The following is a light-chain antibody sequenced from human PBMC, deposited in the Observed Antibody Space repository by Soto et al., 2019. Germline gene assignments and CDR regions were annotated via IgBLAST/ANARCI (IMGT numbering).Light chain of an antibody. CDR1: GSNIGSNY. CDR3: AARDDSLSSVV. V-gene: IGLV1-47*01. CDR2: RNN. Sequence: QSVLTQPTSASGTPGQRVTISCSGSGSNIGSNYVYWYQQLPGTAPKLLIYRNNQRPSGVPDRFSGSKSGTSASLAISGLRSEDEADYYCAARDDSLSSVVFGGGTKLTVL. J-gene: IGLJ2*01.